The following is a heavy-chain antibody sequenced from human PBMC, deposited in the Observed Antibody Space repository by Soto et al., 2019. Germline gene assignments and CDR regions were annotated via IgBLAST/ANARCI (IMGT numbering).Heavy chain of an antibody. Sequence: PSETLSLTCAVSGGSISSSNWWSWVRQPPGKGLEWVGEIFHSWSTNYNPFLKTRITITVDKSKNQFSLKLSSVTAADTAVYYCARVNRGSYSDNWGQETLLTVS. CDR1: GGSISSSNW. V-gene: IGHV4-4*02. CDR2: IFHSWST. CDR3: ARVNRGSYSDN. J-gene: IGHJ4*02. D-gene: IGHD1-26*01.